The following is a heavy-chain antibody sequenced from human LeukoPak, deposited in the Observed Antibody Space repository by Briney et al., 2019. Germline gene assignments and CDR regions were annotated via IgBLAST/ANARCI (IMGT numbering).Heavy chain of an antibody. V-gene: IGHV3-23*01. Sequence: GGSLRLSCAASGFTFSDYYMSWVRQAPGKGLEWISAKSGSGGGTYYADSVKGRFTISRDNSKNTLYLQMNSLRGDDTAVYYCAKAVEVATISTAFDFWGQGTLVTVSS. D-gene: IGHD5-24*01. CDR2: KSGSGGGT. J-gene: IGHJ4*02. CDR3: AKAVEVATISTAFDF. CDR1: GFTFSDYY.